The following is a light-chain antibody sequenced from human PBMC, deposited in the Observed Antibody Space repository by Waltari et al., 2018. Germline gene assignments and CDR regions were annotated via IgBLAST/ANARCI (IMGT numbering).Light chain of an antibody. V-gene: IGKV2-24*01. Sequence: DVVMTQKPLSSPVTLGQPASISCRSSPSLGDSDGNIELSWFQQRPGQPPRLLIYRVSQRFSGVPDRFSGSGAGTDFTLKISRVEAEDVGVYYCLQATHFPHTFGQGTKLAIK. CDR2: RVS. CDR3: LQATHFPHT. J-gene: IGKJ2*01. CDR1: PSLGDSDGNIE.